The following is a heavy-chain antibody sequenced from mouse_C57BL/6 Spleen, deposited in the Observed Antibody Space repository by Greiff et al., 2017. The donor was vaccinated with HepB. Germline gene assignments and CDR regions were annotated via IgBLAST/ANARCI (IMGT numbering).Heavy chain of an antibody. D-gene: IGHD2-4*01. V-gene: IGHV1-61*01. CDR3: ARRDYEAAWFAY. J-gene: IGHJ3*01. CDR2: IYPSDSET. Sequence: QVQLQQSGAELVRPGSSVKLSCKASGYTFTSYWMDWVKQRPGQGLEWIGNIYPSDSETHYNQKFKDKATLTVDKSSSTAYMQLSSLTSEDSAVYYCARRDYEAAWFAYWGQGTLVTVSA. CDR1: GYTFTSYW.